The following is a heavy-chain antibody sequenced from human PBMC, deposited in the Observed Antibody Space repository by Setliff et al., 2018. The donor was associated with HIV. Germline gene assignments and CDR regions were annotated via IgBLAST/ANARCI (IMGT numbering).Heavy chain of an antibody. D-gene: IGHD2-21*02. CDR2: IHPGDSDT. Sequence: GESLKISCKGSGYSFTSYWIGWVRQMPGKGLEWMGIIHPGDSDTRYSPSFQGQVTISADKSISTAYLQWSSLKASDTAMYYCTRRAPGTADLESYWGQGTLVTVSS. CDR3: TRRAPGTADLESY. V-gene: IGHV5-51*01. CDR1: GYSFTSYW. J-gene: IGHJ4*02.